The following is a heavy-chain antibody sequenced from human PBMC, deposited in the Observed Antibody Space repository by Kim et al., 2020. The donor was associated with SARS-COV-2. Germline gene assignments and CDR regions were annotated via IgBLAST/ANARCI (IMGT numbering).Heavy chain of an antibody. Sequence: GGSLRLSCAASGFTFSSYGMHWVRQAPGKGLEWVAVISYDGSNKYYADSVKGRFTISRDNSKNTLYLQMNSLRAEDTAVYYCAKPRITMVRGVTGTFDYWGQGTLVTVSS. V-gene: IGHV3-30*18. D-gene: IGHD3-10*01. CDR3: AKPRITMVRGVTGTFDY. CDR1: GFTFSSYG. J-gene: IGHJ4*02. CDR2: ISYDGSNK.